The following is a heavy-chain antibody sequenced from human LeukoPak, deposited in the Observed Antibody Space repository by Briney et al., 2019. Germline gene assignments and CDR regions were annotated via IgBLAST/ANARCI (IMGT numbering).Heavy chain of an antibody. D-gene: IGHD2-2*01. CDR3: ARDPGPGVVPAASYDY. J-gene: IGHJ4*02. CDR2: ISSGSSTI. V-gene: IGHV3-48*04. Sequence: AGGSLRLSCAASGFTFSSYNMNWVRQAPGKGLEWVSYISSGSSTIYYGDSVKGRFTISRDNAKNSLYLQMNSLRAEDTAVYYCARDPGPGVVPAASYDYWGQGTLVTVSS. CDR1: GFTFSSYN.